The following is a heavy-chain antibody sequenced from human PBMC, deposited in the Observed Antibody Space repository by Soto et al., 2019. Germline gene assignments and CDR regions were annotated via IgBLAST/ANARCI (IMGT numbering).Heavy chain of an antibody. CDR1: GFTFNIYA. V-gene: IGHV3-30-3*01. J-gene: IGHJ6*02. CDR3: AREDDYGYRYINYGLDV. Sequence: GGSLRLSCASSGFTFNIYALHWVRQAPGKGLEWVAVISFDGTKKYYSDSVKGRFTISRDNLKNTLYLQMNNLRVEDAALYFCAREDDYGYRYINYGLDVWGQGTTVTVSS. CDR2: ISFDGTKK. D-gene: IGHD4-17*01.